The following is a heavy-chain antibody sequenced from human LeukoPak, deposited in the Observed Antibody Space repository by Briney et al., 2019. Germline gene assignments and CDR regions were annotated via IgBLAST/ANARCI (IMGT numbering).Heavy chain of an antibody. J-gene: IGHJ2*01. CDR2: IYYSGNT. V-gene: IGHV4-39*01. CDR3: ASFLGGSYYCYFDL. CDR1: GGSISSNSNY. Sequence: PSETLSLTCTVSGGSISSNSNYWGWIRQPPGKGLEWIGSIYYSGNTYYNPSLKTRVTISVDTSKKQFSLNLSSVTAADTAVYYCASFLGGSYYCYFDLGARATLVIFPS. D-gene: IGHD1-26*01.